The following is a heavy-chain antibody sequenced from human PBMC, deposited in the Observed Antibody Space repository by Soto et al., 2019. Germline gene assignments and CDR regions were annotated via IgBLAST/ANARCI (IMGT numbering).Heavy chain of an antibody. J-gene: IGHJ3*02. CDR2: IKKDGGAK. CDR1: GFTFSSYW. Sequence: EVQLVESGGGLVQPGGSLRLSCAASGFTFSSYWLSWVRQPPGKGLEWVANIKKDGGAKYYVDSVKGRFTISRDNAQNSRYLQMNSLRAENTAVYYCARDDTRKNYDFGTGHYRTDGFDIWGQGRMVTVSS. D-gene: IGHD3-3*01. CDR3: ARDDTRKNYDFGTGHYRTDGFDI. V-gene: IGHV3-7*01.